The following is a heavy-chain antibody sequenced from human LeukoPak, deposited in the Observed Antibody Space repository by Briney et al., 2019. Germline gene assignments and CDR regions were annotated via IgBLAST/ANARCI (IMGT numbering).Heavy chain of an antibody. V-gene: IGHV4-34*01. CDR1: GGSFSGYY. D-gene: IGHD3-10*01. CDR3: ARDGAGSELFDY. CDR2: INHSGST. Sequence: SETLSLTCAVYGGSFSGYYWSWIRQPPGKGLEWIGEINHSGSTNYNPSLKSRVTISVDTSKNQFSLKLSSVTAADTAVYYCARDGAGSELFDYWGQGTLVTVSS. J-gene: IGHJ4*02.